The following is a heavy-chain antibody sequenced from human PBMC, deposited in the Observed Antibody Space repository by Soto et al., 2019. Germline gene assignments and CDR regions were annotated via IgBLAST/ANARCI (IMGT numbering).Heavy chain of an antibody. J-gene: IGHJ4*02. V-gene: IGHV3-33*01. D-gene: IGHD3-10*01. CDR3: ARDKYGTGHNNVFDY. CDR1: GFSFNNYG. Sequence: QVQLVESGGGVVQPGRSLRLSCVASGFSFNNYGMHWGRQAPGKGVEWVVRLWYDGRRKYYADSVEGRLTVSRDTFMNTLYLQMNSLRAEDTAVYYCARDKYGTGHNNVFDYWGQGTLVTVSS. CDR2: LWYDGRRK.